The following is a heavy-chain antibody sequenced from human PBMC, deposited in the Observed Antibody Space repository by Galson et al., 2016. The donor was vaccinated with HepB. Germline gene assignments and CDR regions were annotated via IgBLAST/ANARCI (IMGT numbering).Heavy chain of an antibody. V-gene: IGHV3-53*01. CDR2: MYSGGSP. J-gene: IGHJ6*02. CDR1: GFTVSSNY. Sequence: SLRLSCAASGFTVSSNYMSWVRQAPGKGLEWVSIMYSGGSPFYADSVKGRFTISRDPSRNTLYHQMHSLRAEDTAVYYCTRDRGFWSGYSGASYRYGMDVWGQGTTVTVSS. D-gene: IGHD3-3*01. CDR3: TRDRGFWSGYSGASYRYGMDV.